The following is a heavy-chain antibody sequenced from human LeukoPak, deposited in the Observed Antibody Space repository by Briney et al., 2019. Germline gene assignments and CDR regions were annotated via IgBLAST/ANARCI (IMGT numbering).Heavy chain of an antibody. CDR2: IGGGDDI. CDR3: AKNSGWPLDYYYYGMDV. J-gene: IGHJ6*02. V-gene: IGHV3-23*01. Sequence: PGGSLRLSCAASGFTFNIYAMSWVRQAPGKGLEWVSGIGGGDDIHYADSVKGRFTISRDNSKNTLFLQMNSLRAEDTAVYYCAKNSGWPLDYYYYGMDVWGQGTTVTVSS. CDR1: GFTFNIYA. D-gene: IGHD6-19*01.